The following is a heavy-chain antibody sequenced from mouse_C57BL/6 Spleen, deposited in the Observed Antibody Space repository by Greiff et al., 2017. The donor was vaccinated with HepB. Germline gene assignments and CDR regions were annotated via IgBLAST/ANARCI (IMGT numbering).Heavy chain of an antibody. CDR2: IYPGSGNT. J-gene: IGHJ2*01. D-gene: IGHD1-1*01. CDR3: AREEDYYYCSSLDY. Sequence: QVHVKQSGAELVRPGASVKLSCKASGYTFTDYYINWVKQRPGQGLEWIARIYPGSGNTYYNEKFKGKATLTAEKSSSTAYMQLSSLTSEDSAGYFRAREEDYYYCSSLDYWGQGTTLTGSS. CDR1: GYTFTDYY. V-gene: IGHV1-76*01.